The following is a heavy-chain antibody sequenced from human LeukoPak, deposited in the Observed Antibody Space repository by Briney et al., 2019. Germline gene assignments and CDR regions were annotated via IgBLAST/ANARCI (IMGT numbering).Heavy chain of an antibody. J-gene: IGHJ4*02. V-gene: IGHV4-34*01. D-gene: IGHD6-19*01. CDR3: AGDLAVAGIGY. CDR1: GGSFSGYY. Sequence: SETLSLTCAVYGGSFSGYYWSWIRQPPGKGLEWIGEINHSGSTNYNPSLKSRVTISVDTSKNQFSLKLSSVTAADTAVYYCAGDLAVAGIGYWGQGTLVTVSS. CDR2: INHSGST.